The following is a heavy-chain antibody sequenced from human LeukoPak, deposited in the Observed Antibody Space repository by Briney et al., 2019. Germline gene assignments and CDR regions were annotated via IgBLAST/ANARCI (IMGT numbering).Heavy chain of an antibody. CDR1: GFTFSSYA. J-gene: IGHJ4*02. D-gene: IGHD3-10*01. Sequence: PGGSLILSCAASGFTFSSYAMSWVRQAPGKGLEWVSAISGSGGSTYYADSVKGRFTIPRDNSKNTLYLQMNSLRAEDTAVYYCAKGPMVRGFYFDYWGQGTRVTVSS. V-gene: IGHV3-23*01. CDR3: AKGPMVRGFYFDY. CDR2: ISGSGGST.